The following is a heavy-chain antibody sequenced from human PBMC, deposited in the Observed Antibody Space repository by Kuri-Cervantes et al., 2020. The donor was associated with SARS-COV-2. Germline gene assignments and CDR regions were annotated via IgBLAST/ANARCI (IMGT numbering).Heavy chain of an antibody. J-gene: IGHJ6*03. CDR1: GGTFSSYA. CDR3: ARRAAAGYYYYYMDV. CDR2: IIPIFGTA. V-gene: IGHV1-69*13. Sequence: SVKVSCKASGGTFSSYAISWVRQAPGQGLEWMGGIIPIFGTANYAQKFQGRVTITADESTSTAYMELSSLRSEDTAVYYCARRAAAGYYYYYMDVWGKGTTVTVYS. D-gene: IGHD6-13*01.